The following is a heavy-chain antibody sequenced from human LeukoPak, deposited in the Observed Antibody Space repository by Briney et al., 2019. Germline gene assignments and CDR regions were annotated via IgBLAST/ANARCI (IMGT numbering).Heavy chain of an antibody. Sequence: AASVKVSCTASGYTFIGYYVHWVRQAPGQGLEWMGRINPNSGGTNYAQKFQGRVTMTRDTSITTAYMELSSLRSDDTAVYYCARGSYCGGDCSFDYWGQGILVTVSS. CDR1: GYTFIGYY. V-gene: IGHV1-2*06. CDR3: ARGSYCGGDCSFDY. J-gene: IGHJ4*02. CDR2: INPNSGGT. D-gene: IGHD2-21*02.